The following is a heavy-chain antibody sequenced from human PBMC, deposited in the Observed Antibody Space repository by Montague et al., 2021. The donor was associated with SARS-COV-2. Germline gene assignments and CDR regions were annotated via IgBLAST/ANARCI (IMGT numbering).Heavy chain of an antibody. D-gene: IGHD3-16*01. V-gene: IGHV4-59*08. J-gene: IGHJ6*02. CDR2: IFKNGDI. CDR3: ARYYERSLDV. CDR1: GGSITNDD. Sequence: SETLSLTCTVSGGSITNDDWSWIRQPPGKGLEWIVNIFKNGDIDXNPSLRSRVIISVDTSKSQFSLKVTSVTAADTAAYYCARYYERSLDVWGQGTTVTVSS.